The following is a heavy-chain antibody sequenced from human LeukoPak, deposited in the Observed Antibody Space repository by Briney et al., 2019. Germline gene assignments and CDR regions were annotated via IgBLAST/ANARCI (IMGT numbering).Heavy chain of an antibody. V-gene: IGHV3-21*01. CDR2: ISGSSSYI. CDR1: GFTFSSYS. D-gene: IGHD6-6*01. J-gene: IGHJ4*02. CDR3: ARDKQLVQGGGVY. Sequence: PGGSLRLSCAASGFTFSSYSMNWVRQAPGKGLEWVSSISGSSSYIYYADSVKGRFTISRDNAKNSLYLQMNSLRAEDTAVYYCARDKQLVQGGGVYWGQGTLVTVSS.